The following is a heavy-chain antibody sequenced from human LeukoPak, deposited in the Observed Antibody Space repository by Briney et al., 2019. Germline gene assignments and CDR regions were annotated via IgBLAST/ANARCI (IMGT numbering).Heavy chain of an antibody. J-gene: IGHJ5*02. D-gene: IGHD3-16*01. CDR1: GFTFNRHW. CDR3: ARLLGESTIYDL. CDR2: INQDGSVK. Sequence: GGSLRLSCAASGFTFNRHWMSWVRQAPGKGLDWVATINQDGSVKHYVDSVKGRFIISRDNAKNSLSLQMNSPRAEDTAMYYCARLLGESTIYDLWGQGTPVTVSS. V-gene: IGHV3-7*01.